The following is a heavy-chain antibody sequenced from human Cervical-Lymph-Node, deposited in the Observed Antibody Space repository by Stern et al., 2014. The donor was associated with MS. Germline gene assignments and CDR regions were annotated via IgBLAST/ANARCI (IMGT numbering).Heavy chain of an antibody. CDR3: ARDSPIFPRPLKGEIDY. CDR2: ILPLFGTA. V-gene: IGHV1-69*06. D-gene: IGHD3-16*01. J-gene: IGHJ4*02. Sequence: VQLVQSGAEVKQPGSSVKVSCKVAGGTFSNEAINWVRQAPGQGLEWMGGILPLFGTASYAQKFQDRVSITADKSTKTAFLELSRLTSEDTAVYYCARDSPIFPRPLKGEIDYWGQGTLVTVSS. CDR1: GGTFSNEA.